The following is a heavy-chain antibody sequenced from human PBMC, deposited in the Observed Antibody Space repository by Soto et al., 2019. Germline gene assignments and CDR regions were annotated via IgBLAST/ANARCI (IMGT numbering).Heavy chain of an antibody. Sequence: PSETLSLTCTVSGGSISSYYWSWIRQPPGKGLEWIGYIYTSGSTNYNPSLKSRVTMSVDTSKNQFSLKLSSVTAADTAVYYCARVGSDDSSGYYPNDAFDIWGQGTMVTV. V-gene: IGHV4-4*08. CDR2: IYTSGST. D-gene: IGHD3-22*01. CDR3: ARVGSDDSSGYYPNDAFDI. J-gene: IGHJ3*02. CDR1: GGSISSYY.